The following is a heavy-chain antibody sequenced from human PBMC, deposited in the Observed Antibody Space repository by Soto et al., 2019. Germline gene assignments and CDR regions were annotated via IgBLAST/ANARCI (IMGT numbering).Heavy chain of an antibody. Sequence: ASVKVSCKASGYTFPSYYMHWVRQAPGQGLEWMGIINPSGGSTSYAQKFQGRVTMTRDTSTSTVYMELSSLRSEDTAVCYCARDRGTRFGDYNLEVRGYFDDWGQGTFVTVSS. J-gene: IGHJ4*02. CDR2: INPSGGST. CDR1: GYTFPSYY. CDR3: ARDRGTRFGDYNLEVRGYFDD. D-gene: IGHD4-17*01. V-gene: IGHV1-46*01.